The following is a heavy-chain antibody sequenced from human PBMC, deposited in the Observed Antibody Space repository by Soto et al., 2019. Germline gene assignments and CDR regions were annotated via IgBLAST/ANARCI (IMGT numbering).Heavy chain of an antibody. CDR2: ISDDGTTT. D-gene: IGHD1-26*01. CDR1: GFTCNMYW. Sequence: GSLRLCCVVSGFTCNMYWMPWFRQVPGQRPFWVSRISDDGTTTNYADSVRGRFTISRDNSKNTLYLQMNNLKPDDTAIYYYTLVLLADSSGTGDYRGQG. J-gene: IGHJ4*02. CDR3: TLVLLADSSGTGDY. V-gene: IGHV3-74*01.